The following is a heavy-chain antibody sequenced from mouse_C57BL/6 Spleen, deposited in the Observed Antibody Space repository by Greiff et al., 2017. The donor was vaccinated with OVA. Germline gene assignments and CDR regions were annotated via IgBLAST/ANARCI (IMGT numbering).Heavy chain of an antibody. J-gene: IGHJ2*01. Sequence: VQVVESGAELVRPGASVTLSCKASGYTFTDYEMHWVKQTPVHGLEWIGAIDPETGGTAYNQKFKGKAILTADKSSSTAYMELRSLTSADSADYYCTRARLTGFDYWGQGTTLTVSS. CDR1: GYTFTDYE. D-gene: IGHD4-1*01. CDR3: TRARLTGFDY. CDR2: IDPETGGT. V-gene: IGHV1-15*01.